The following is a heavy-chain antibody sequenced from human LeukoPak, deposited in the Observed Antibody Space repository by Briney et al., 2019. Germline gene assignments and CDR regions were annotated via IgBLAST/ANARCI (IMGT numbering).Heavy chain of an antibody. CDR1: GFTFTDAW. CDR3: ESLNYYDSSPGGY. Sequence: GGSLRLSCAASGFTFTDAWMAWVRQAPGKGLEWVGHIKSDSAGGTTDYAAPVKGRFTISRDDSKNTLYLQMNSLKTEDTAVYYCESLNYYDSSPGGYWGQGTLVTVSS. J-gene: IGHJ4*02. D-gene: IGHD3-22*01. CDR2: IKSDSAGGTT. V-gene: IGHV3-15*01.